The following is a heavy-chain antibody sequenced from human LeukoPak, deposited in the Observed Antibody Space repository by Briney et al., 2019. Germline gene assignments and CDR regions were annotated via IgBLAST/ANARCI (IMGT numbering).Heavy chain of an antibody. CDR3: SKERPEEYYASGSYFDY. Sequence: GGSLRLSCAASGFTFSSHGMSWVRQTPGKGLEWVSSISTSGDGTVYADSVKGRFTISRDNSKYTVYLEMNSLRVEDTAMYYCSKERPEEYYASGSYFDYWGQGTLVTVSS. V-gene: IGHV3-23*01. D-gene: IGHD3-10*01. CDR1: GFTFSSHG. J-gene: IGHJ4*02. CDR2: ISTSGDGT.